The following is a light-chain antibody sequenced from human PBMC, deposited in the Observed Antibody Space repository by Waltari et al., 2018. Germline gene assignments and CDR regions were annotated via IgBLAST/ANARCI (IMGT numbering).Light chain of an antibody. CDR3: QQRYNWWT. V-gene: IGKV3-11*01. Sequence: EIVLTQSPATLSLSPGERATLSCRASQSVSTYLAWYQQKPGQAPRLLIYDASNRATGIPARFSGSGSVTDFTLTISSLEPEDFAVYYCQQRYNWWTFGQGTKVDIK. CDR1: QSVSTY. CDR2: DAS. J-gene: IGKJ1*01.